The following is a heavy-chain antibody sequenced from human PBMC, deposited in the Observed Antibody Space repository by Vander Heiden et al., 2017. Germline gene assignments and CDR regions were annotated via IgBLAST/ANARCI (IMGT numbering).Heavy chain of an antibody. D-gene: IGHD4-17*01. V-gene: IGHV4-39*01. CDR1: GGSINSSTYY. CDR2: IFYSGGT. Sequence: QLQLQESGPGLVKPSETLSLTCTVYGGSINSSTYYWGWIRQPPGKGLEWIGSIFYSGGTYYNPSLKSRVTISVDTSKNQFSLKLSSVTAADTAVYYCARHSTVNHYNNWGQGTLVTVSS. J-gene: IGHJ4*02. CDR3: ARHSTVNHYNN.